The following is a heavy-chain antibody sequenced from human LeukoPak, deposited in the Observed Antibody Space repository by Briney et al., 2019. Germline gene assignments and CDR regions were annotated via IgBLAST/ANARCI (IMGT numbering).Heavy chain of an antibody. CDR1: GDAISRSTSA. D-gene: IGHD3-22*01. Sequence: SQTLSLTCVISGDAISRSTSAWYWIRQSPSRGLEWLGRTYFKSMWYNDYAVSVKSRVSINPDTSINQFSLHLNSLTPEDTAVYYCARAAYFYDDSNFPRTFDYWGQGTPVTVSS. CDR3: ARAAYFYDDSNFPRTFDY. J-gene: IGHJ4*02. CDR2: TYFKSMWYN. V-gene: IGHV6-1*01.